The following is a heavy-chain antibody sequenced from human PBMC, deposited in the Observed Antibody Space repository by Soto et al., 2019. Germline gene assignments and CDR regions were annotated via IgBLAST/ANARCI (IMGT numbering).Heavy chain of an antibody. D-gene: IGHD6-6*01. CDR2: INRNSGGT. Sequence: SXKVSFKASGYTXTGYYMNWVRQAPGQGLEWIGWINRNSGGTNYAQKFQGRVTMTRDTSISTAYMELSRLRSDDTAVYYCARGLAARPGLDYWGQGTLRTVS. J-gene: IGHJ4*02. CDR3: ARGLAARPGLDY. CDR1: GYTXTGYY. V-gene: IGHV1-2*02.